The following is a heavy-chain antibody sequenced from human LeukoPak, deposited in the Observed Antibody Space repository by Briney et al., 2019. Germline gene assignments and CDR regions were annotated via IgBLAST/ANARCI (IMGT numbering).Heavy chain of an antibody. CDR2: IRGRDR. CDR1: GYTFSNYG. V-gene: IGHV1-18*01. CDR3: ARDWPNEITGA. D-gene: IGHD1-1*01. Sequence: ASVKVSCKTSGYTFSNYGISWLRQAPGQGLEWMGWIRGRDRNYAQKFQGRVTVTTDTSTTTAYMELRGLRSDDTAVYYCARDWPNEITGAWGQGTLVTVSS. J-gene: IGHJ4*02.